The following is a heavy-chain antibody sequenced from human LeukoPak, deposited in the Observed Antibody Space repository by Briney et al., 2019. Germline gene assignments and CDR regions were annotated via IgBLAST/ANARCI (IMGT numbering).Heavy chain of an antibody. D-gene: IGHD6-19*01. Sequence: GGSLRLSCAASGFTFSNFWMNWVRQAPGKGLEWVAHIKDDGGDKNYEDSVKGRFTISRDNAKKSLYLQMNSLTADDTAVYYCARGTGWYPDYWGQGILVTVSS. CDR2: IKDDGGDK. CDR1: GFTFSNFW. J-gene: IGHJ4*02. V-gene: IGHV3-7*01. CDR3: ARGTGWYPDY.